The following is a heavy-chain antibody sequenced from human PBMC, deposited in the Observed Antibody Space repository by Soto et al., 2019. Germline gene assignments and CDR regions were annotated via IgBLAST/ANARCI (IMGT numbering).Heavy chain of an antibody. Sequence: VQLVESGGGVVKPGGSLRLSCAASGFTFSADYMSWIRQAPGKGLEWVSYISSGSTYANYADSVKGRFSISRDDAKNSLYLQMNNLRVEDTAVYYCAGARGPGSGAWFDPWGQGTLVTVSS. J-gene: IGHJ5*02. CDR3: AGARGPGSGAWFDP. V-gene: IGHV3-11*06. CDR1: GFTFSADY. CDR2: ISSGSTYA. D-gene: IGHD3-3*01.